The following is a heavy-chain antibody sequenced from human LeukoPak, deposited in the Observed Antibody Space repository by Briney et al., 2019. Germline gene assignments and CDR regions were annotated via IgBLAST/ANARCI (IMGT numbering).Heavy chain of an antibody. Sequence: GGSLRLSCAASGFTFSTYSMNWVRQAPGKGLEWVSSISSSTTYIYYADSVKGRFTISRDNAKNSLYLQMHSLRAEDTAVYYCAKVRFGVTARYHFDFWGQGTLVTVSS. J-gene: IGHJ4*02. CDR1: GFTFSTYS. CDR2: ISSSTTYI. V-gene: IGHV3-21*04. CDR3: AKVRFGVTARYHFDF. D-gene: IGHD3-10*01.